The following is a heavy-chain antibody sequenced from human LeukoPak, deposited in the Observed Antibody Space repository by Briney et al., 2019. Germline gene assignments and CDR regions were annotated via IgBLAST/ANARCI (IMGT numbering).Heavy chain of an antibody. V-gene: IGHV3-15*01. CDR3: LTRLRSTIGVDY. CDR1: VFSFTNSW. D-gene: IGHD3-3*01. J-gene: IGHJ4*01. Sequence: GGSLSLSCAASVFSFTNSWMDWLRQAPGKGLEWVGRIKSKTDGGAIHYAAPVRVRFSISRNDSINTVYLQMDSLKADDTSVYYCLTRLRSTIGVDYWGQGTLVTVSS. CDR2: IKSKTDGGAI.